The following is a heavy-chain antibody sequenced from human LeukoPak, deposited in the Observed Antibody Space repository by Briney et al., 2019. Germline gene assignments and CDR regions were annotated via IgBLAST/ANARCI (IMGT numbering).Heavy chain of an antibody. CDR2: GST. CDR3: ARERGVVGATTYWFDP. V-gene: IGHV4-59*01. J-gene: IGHJ5*02. Sequence: GSTNYNPSLKSRVTISVDTSKNQFSLKLGSVTAADTAVYYCARERGVVGATTYWFDPWGQGTLVTVSS. D-gene: IGHD1-26*01.